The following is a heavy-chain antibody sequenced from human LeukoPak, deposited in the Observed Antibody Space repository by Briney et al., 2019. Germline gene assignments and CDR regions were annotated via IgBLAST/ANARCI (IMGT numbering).Heavy chain of an antibody. CDR2: SNPSGGST. CDR3: ATDCSGGSCYSRSDY. J-gene: IGHJ4*02. CDR1: GDTFTTDY. V-gene: IGHV1-46*01. Sequence: GASVKVSCKASGDTFTTDYIHWVRQGPGQGPEWMGVSNPSGGSTTNAQKFQGRVTMTRDTSTSTVYMELSSLRSEDTAVYYCATDCSGGSCYSRSDYWGQGTLVTVSS. D-gene: IGHD2-15*01.